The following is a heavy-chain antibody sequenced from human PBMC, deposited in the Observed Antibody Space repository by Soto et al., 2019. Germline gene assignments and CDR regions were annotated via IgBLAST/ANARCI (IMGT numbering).Heavy chain of an antibody. V-gene: IGHV4-34*01. J-gene: IGHJ5*02. CDR1: GGSFSGYY. CDR2: INHSGST. Sequence: SETLSLTCAVYGGSFSGYYWSWIRQPPGKGLEWIGEINHSGSTNYNPSLKSRVTISVDTSKNQFSLKLSSVTAADTAVYYCARRYPPHSSSYNWFDPWGQGTLVTVSS. CDR3: ARRYPPHSSSYNWFDP. D-gene: IGHD6-13*01.